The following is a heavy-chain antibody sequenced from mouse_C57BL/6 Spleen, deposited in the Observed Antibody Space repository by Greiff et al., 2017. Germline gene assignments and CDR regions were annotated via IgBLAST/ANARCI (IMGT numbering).Heavy chain of an antibody. Sequence: VQLHQPGAELVMPGASVKLSCKASGYTFTSYWMHWVKQRPGQGLEWIGEIDPSDSYTNYNQKFKGKSTLTVDKSSSTAYMQLSSLTSEDSAVYYCASGSSYVGFAYWGQGTLVTVSA. V-gene: IGHV1-69*01. CDR3: ASGSSYVGFAY. CDR1: GYTFTSYW. CDR2: IDPSDSYT. J-gene: IGHJ3*01. D-gene: IGHD1-1*01.